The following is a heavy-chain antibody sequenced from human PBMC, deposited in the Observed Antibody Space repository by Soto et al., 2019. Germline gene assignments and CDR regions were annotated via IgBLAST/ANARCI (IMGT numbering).Heavy chain of an antibody. V-gene: IGHV3-23*01. D-gene: IGHD3-10*01. CDR1: GFTFSSYA. Sequence: GGSLRLSCAASGFTFSSYAMSWVRQAPGKGLEWVSAISGSGGSTYYADSVKGRFTISRDNSKNTLYLQMNSLRAEDTAVYYCAKEPPYYYGSGRPWFDPWGQGILVTVSS. CDR2: ISGSGGST. J-gene: IGHJ5*02. CDR3: AKEPPYYYGSGRPWFDP.